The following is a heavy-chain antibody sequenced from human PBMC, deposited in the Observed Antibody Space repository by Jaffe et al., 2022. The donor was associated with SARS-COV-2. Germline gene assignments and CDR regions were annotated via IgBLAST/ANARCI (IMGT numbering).Heavy chain of an antibody. V-gene: IGHV2-5*02. CDR3: AHKPSGTYGVLGY. D-gene: IGHD1-26*01. CDR2: IYWDDDK. Sequence: QITLKESGPTLVKPTQTLTLTCTFSGFSLSSSGVGVGWVRQPPGKALEWLALIYWDDDKRYRPSLRSRLTITKDTSKNQVVLTMTNVDPVDTATYHCAHKPSGTYGVLGYWGQGVMVTVSS. J-gene: IGHJ4*02. CDR1: GFSLSSSGVG.